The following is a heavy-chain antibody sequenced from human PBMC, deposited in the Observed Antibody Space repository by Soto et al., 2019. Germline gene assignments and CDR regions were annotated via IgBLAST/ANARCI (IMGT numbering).Heavy chain of an antibody. CDR1: GFTFSSYG. V-gene: IGHV3-33*01. D-gene: IGHD2-2*01. CDR3: ARDPGFCSSTSCTTYFDY. CDR2: IWYDGSNK. J-gene: IGHJ4*02. Sequence: GGSLRLSCAASGFTFSSYGMHWVRQAPGKGLEWVAVIWYDGSNKYYADSVKGRFTISRDNSKNTLYLQMNSLRAEDTAVYYCARDPGFCSSTSCTTYFDYWGQGTLVTVSS.